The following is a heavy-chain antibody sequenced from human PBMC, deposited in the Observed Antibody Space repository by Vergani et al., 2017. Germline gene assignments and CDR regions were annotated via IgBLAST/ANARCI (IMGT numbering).Heavy chain of an antibody. J-gene: IGHJ6*02. CDR3: ARGVAVAGRYYYYGMDV. V-gene: IGHV4-39*07. D-gene: IGHD6-19*01. Sequence: QVRLQESGPGLVKPSETLSLTCTVSGASVSSSVSSSGYSWGWLRQPPGKGLEWIGEINHSGSTNYNPSLKSRVTISVDTSKNQFSLKLSSVTAADTAVYYCARGVAVAGRYYYYGMDVWGQGTTVTVSS. CDR2: INHSGST. CDR1: GASVSSSVSSSGYS.